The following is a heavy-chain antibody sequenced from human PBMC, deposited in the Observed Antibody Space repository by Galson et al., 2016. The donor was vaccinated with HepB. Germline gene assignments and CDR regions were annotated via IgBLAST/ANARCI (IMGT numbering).Heavy chain of an antibody. V-gene: IGHV3-15*01. CDR3: TTKLGFTYGLDY. D-gene: IGHD5-18*01. CDR1: GFSFSNAW. CDR2: IKIVGGAT. Sequence: SLRLSCAASGFSFSNAWMNWVRQAPGKGLEWVGRIKIVGGATDYAAPVEGRFTISGDDSRNTLYLQMSSLKTEDTAVYYCTTKLGFTYGLDYWGQGTLVTVSS. J-gene: IGHJ4*02.